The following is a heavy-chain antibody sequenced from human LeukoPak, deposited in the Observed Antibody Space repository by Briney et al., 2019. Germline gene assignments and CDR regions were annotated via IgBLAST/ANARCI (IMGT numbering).Heavy chain of an antibody. CDR1: GFTFSSYW. CDR2: IKQDGSEK. CDR3: VRERTNYYDSSGYY. J-gene: IGHJ4*02. D-gene: IGHD3-22*01. Sequence: GGSLRLSCAASGFTFSSYWMSWVRQAPGKGLEWVANIKQDGSEKYYVDSVKGRFTISRDNAKNSLYLEMNSLKAEDTAVYYCVRERTNYYDSSGYYWGQGTLVTVSS. V-gene: IGHV3-7*05.